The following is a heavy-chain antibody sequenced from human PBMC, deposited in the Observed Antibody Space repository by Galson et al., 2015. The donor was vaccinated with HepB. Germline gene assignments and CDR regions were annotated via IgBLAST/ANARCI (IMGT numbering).Heavy chain of an antibody. V-gene: IGHV3-30-3*01. D-gene: IGHD2-2*02. CDR1: GLTFSSYA. CDR2: ISYDGSNK. Sequence: SLRPSCAASGLTFSSYAMHWVRQAPGKGLEWVAVISYDGSNKYYADSVKGRFTISRDNSKNALYLQMNSLRAEDTAVYYCAVLGYCSSTSCYRGGGFDYWGQGTLVTVSS. J-gene: IGHJ4*02. CDR3: AVLGYCSSTSCYRGGGFDY.